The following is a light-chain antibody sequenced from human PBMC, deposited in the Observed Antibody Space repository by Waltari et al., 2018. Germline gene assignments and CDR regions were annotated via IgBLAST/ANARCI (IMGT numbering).Light chain of an antibody. Sequence: SYELTQPPSVSVSPGQTASIPCSGDKLGDKYACWYQQKPGQSPVLVIYQDKKRPSGLPERFSGSNSGNTATLTISGTQAMDDADYYCQAWDSSTAVFGGGTKLTVL. CDR3: QAWDSSTAV. CDR1: KLGDKY. V-gene: IGLV3-1*01. J-gene: IGLJ2*01. CDR2: QDK.